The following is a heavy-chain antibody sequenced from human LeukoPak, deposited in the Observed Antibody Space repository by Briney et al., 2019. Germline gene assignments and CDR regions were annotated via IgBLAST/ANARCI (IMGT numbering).Heavy chain of an antibody. CDR3: AKTSAGIRGGYFDY. V-gene: IGHV3-23*01. CDR1: GFTFDDYG. D-gene: IGHD3-10*01. J-gene: IGHJ4*02. Sequence: GGSLRLSCAASGFTFDDYGMSWVRQAPGKGLEWVSLINDSGGNTYYADSVKGRFTISRDNSKNTLFLQMSSLRAEDTAVYYCAKTSAGIRGGYFDYWGQGTLVTVSS. CDR2: INDSGGNT.